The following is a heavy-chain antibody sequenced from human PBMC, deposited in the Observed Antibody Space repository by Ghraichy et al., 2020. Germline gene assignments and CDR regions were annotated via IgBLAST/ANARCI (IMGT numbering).Heavy chain of an antibody. CDR3: AREATYYYDSSGYRQENYFDY. D-gene: IGHD3-22*01. Sequence: GGSLRLSCAASGLTVSSNYMSWVRQAPGKGLEWISVIYSGGSTYYADSVKGRFTISRDNSKNTLYLQMNSLRAEDTAVYYCAREATYYYDSSGYRQENYFDYWGQGTLVTVSS. J-gene: IGHJ4*02. CDR2: IYSGGST. CDR1: GLTVSSNY. V-gene: IGHV3-66*01.